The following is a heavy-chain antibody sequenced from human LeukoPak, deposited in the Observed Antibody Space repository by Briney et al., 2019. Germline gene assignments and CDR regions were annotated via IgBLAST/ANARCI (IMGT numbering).Heavy chain of an antibody. CDR1: GFTFNRYN. Sequence: GGSLRLSCAASGFTFNRYNMNWVRRAPGKGLEWVSSISTSSSYIYYADSVRGRFTISRDNARNSLYLQMNSLRAEDTAVYSCARGADGVSSNSRGWFDPWGQGTLVTVSS. V-gene: IGHV3-21*01. CDR3: ARGADGVSSNSRGWFDP. J-gene: IGHJ5*02. D-gene: IGHD2-15*01. CDR2: ISTSSSYI.